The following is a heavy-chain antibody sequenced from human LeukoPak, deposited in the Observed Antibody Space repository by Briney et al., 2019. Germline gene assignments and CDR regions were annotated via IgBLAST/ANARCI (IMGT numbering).Heavy chain of an antibody. D-gene: IGHD4-23*01. CDR2: TSAYNGDT. Sequence: ASVKVSCKASGYTFTSYGFSWVRQAPGQGLEWMGWTSAYNGDTKYALNLQGRVTMTTDTSTSTAYMELRSLRSDDTAVYYCARQLRWDQYYFDYWGQGTLVTVSS. CDR3: ARQLRWDQYYFDY. J-gene: IGHJ4*02. CDR1: GYTFTSYG. V-gene: IGHV1-18*01.